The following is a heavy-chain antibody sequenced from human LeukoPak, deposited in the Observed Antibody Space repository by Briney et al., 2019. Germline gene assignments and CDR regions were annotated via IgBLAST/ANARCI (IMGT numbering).Heavy chain of an antibody. CDR3: ARGYSSSYRIDY. CDR1: GASISSGAYDW. V-gene: IGHV3-74*01. Sequence: TSETLSLTCTVSGASISSGAYDWIWLRQCPGKGLVWVSRINTDGSSTTYADSVKGRFTISRDNAKNTLYLPMNSLSAEDTAVYYCARGYSSSYRIDYWGQGTLVTVSS. J-gene: IGHJ4*02. CDR2: INTDGSST. D-gene: IGHD6-6*01.